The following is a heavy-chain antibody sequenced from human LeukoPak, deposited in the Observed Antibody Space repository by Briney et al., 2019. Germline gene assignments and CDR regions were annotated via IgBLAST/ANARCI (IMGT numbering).Heavy chain of an antibody. CDR1: GFTFSIYA. D-gene: IGHD2-15*01. CDR3: VRGFSCSGGSCLLFDS. Sequence: GGSVTLFCAASGFTFSIYAMSWVRQAPGKGLAWVSGLNEDGGYTYYADSVKGRFTISRDNSENTLYLQMSSLRAEDTAIYYWVRGFSCSGGSCLLFDSWGQGT. V-gene: IGHV3-23*01. CDR2: LNEDGGYT. J-gene: IGHJ4*02.